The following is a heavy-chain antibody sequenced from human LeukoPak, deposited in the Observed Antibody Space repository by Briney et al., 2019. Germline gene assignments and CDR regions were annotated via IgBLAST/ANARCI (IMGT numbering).Heavy chain of an antibody. CDR1: GGSISSGSYY. J-gene: IGHJ4*02. V-gene: IGHV4-61*02. CDR2: IYTSGST. Sequence: SETLSLTCTVSGGSISSGSYYWSWIRQPAGKGLEWIGRIYTSGSTNYNPSLKSRVTISVDTSKNQFSLKLSSVTAADTAVYYCARDHSRSWSFDYWGQGTLVTVSS. CDR3: ARDHSRSWSFDY. D-gene: IGHD6-13*01.